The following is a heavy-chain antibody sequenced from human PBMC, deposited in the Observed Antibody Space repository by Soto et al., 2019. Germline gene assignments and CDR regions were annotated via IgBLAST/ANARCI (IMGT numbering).Heavy chain of an antibody. Sequence: SETLSLTCAVYGGSFSGYYWTWIRQPPGKGLEWIGEINHSGSTNYNPSLKSRVTISIDTSKNQFYLKLSSVTAADTAVYYCARNSNYGPYLHYWGQGTLVTVSS. CDR2: INHSGST. J-gene: IGHJ4*02. CDR3: ARNSNYGPYLHY. D-gene: IGHD1-7*01. V-gene: IGHV4-34*01. CDR1: GGSFSGYY.